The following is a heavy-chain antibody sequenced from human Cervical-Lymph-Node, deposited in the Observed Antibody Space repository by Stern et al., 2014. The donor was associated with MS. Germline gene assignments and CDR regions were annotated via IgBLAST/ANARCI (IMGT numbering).Heavy chain of an antibody. Sequence: QVQLVESGAEVKKPGASVKVSCKVSGYTLTELSMHWVRQAPGKGLEWMGGFDPEDGETIYAQKFQGRVTMTEDTSTDTAYMELSSLRSEDTAVYYCATSGYDSSGYYLVFDYWGQGTLVTVSS. CDR1: GYTLTELS. J-gene: IGHJ4*02. CDR3: ATSGYDSSGYYLVFDY. CDR2: FDPEDGET. D-gene: IGHD3-22*01. V-gene: IGHV1-24*01.